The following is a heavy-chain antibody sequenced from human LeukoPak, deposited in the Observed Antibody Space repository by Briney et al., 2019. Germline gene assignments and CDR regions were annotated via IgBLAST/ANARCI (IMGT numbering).Heavy chain of an antibody. CDR1: GFTFSSYA. D-gene: IGHD3-16*01. Sequence: GGSLRLSCAASGFTFSSYAMSWVRQAPGKGLEWVSAISGSGGSTYYADSVKGRFTISRDNSKNTLYMQMNSLRPEDTAMYFCARGYDSNLDYYYYMDVWGKGTTVTVSS. V-gene: IGHV3-23*01. CDR2: ISGSGGST. CDR3: ARGYDSNLDYYYYMDV. J-gene: IGHJ6*03.